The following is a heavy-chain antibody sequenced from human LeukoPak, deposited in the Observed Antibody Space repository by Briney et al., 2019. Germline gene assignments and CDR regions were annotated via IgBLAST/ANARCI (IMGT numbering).Heavy chain of an antibody. CDR3: AKRWGENYGHFDY. V-gene: IGHV3-23*01. CDR1: GFTFSSYA. CDR2: ISGSGGSI. D-gene: IGHD4-17*01. Sequence: GGSLRLSCAASGFTFSSYAMGWVRQAPGKGLEWVSAISGSGGSIYYADSVKGRFTISRDNSKNTLYLQMNSLRAEDTAVYYCAKRWGENYGHFDYWGQGTLVTVSS. J-gene: IGHJ4*02.